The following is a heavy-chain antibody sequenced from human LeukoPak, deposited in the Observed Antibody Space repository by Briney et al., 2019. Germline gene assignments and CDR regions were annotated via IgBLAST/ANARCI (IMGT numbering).Heavy chain of an antibody. CDR1: GGTFSSYA. CDR2: IIPISGTA. CDR3: ARVRYDSSGYYDSQFDY. V-gene: IGHV1-69*13. Sequence: SVKVSCKASGGTFSSYAISWVRQAPGQGLEWMGGIIPISGTANYAQKFQGRVTITADESTSTAYMELSSLRSEDTAVYYCARVRYDSSGYYDSQFDYWGQGTLVTVSS. D-gene: IGHD3-22*01. J-gene: IGHJ4*02.